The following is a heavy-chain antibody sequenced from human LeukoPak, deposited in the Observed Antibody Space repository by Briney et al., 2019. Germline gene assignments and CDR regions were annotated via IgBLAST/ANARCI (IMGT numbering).Heavy chain of an antibody. D-gene: IGHD3-22*01. V-gene: IGHV3-21*01. Sequence: GGSLRLSCAASGFTFSSYNMNWVRQAPGEGLEWVSSITSGSSYIYYADSVKGRFTISRDNAKNSLYLQMNSLRAEDTAVYYCAKDPLYDSSGRNAFDVWGQGTAVTVSS. CDR3: AKDPLYDSSGRNAFDV. J-gene: IGHJ3*01. CDR2: ITSGSSYI. CDR1: GFTFSSYN.